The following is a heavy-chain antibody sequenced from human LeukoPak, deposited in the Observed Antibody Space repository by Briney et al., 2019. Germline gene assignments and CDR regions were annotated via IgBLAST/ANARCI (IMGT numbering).Heavy chain of an antibody. CDR3: ARASPDLSLFDP. V-gene: IGHV3-30-3*01. CDR2: ISYDGSNK. CDR1: GFTFSSYA. Sequence: PGGSLRLSCAASGFTFSSYAMHWVRQAPGKGLEWVAVISYDGSNKYYADSVKGRFTISRDNSKNTLYLQMNSLRAEDTAVYYCARASPDLSLFDPWGQGTLATVSS. J-gene: IGHJ5*02. D-gene: IGHD3-16*02.